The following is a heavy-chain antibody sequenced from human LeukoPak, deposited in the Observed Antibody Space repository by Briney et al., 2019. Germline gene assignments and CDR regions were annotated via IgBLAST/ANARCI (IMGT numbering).Heavy chain of an antibody. J-gene: IGHJ6*03. V-gene: IGHV3-48*03. CDR3: ARGPYASGTYGRRGWVHYMDV. Sequence: GGSLRLSCAASGFTFSSYEMNWVRQAPGKGLEWVSYISSSGSTIYYADSVKGRFTVSRDNAKNSLYLQMNSLRAEDTAVYYCARGPYASGTYGRRGWVHYMDVWGKGTTVTISS. CDR1: GFTFSSYE. CDR2: ISSSGSTI. D-gene: IGHD3-10*01.